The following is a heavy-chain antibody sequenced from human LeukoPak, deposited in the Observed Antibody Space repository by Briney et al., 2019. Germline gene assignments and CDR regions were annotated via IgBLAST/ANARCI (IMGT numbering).Heavy chain of an antibody. J-gene: IGHJ4*02. CDR1: GDSISTYY. V-gene: IGHV4-59*12. CDR3: ARAAGDGYNYVPFDY. D-gene: IGHD5-12*01. Sequence: PSETLSLTCTVSGDSISTYYWSWIRQPPGKGLEWLGYIYYSGSTKYNPSLKSRVTISVDTSKNQFSLKLSSVTAADTAVYYCARAAGDGYNYVPFDYWGQGTLVTVSS. CDR2: IYYSGST.